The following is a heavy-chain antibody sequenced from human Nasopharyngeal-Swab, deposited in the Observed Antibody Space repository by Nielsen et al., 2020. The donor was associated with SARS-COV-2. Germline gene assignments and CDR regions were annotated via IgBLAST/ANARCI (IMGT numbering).Heavy chain of an antibody. CDR2: TFYRSNWHN. J-gene: IGHJ4*02. CDR3: ARETTTVRGALNHFDN. V-gene: IGHV6-1*01. D-gene: IGHD3-10*01. Sequence: SQTLSLTCAISGDSVSSNNAVWTWIRQSPSRGLEWLGRTFYRSNWHNDYAESVKSRININPDTSKNQFSLQLISVAPEDTAVYYCARETTTVRGALNHFDNWGQGTLVTVSS. CDR1: GDSVSSNNAV.